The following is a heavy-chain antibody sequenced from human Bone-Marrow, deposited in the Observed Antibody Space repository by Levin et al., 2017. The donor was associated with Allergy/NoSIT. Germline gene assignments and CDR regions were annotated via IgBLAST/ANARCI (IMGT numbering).Heavy chain of an antibody. D-gene: IGHD6-13*01. Sequence: GGSLRLSCAASGFTFSDYYMSWIRQAPGKGLEWVSYISSSGSTIYYADSVKGRFTISRDNAKNSLYLQMNSLRAEDTAVYYCARNPIEQQLAFDYWGQGTLVTVSS. CDR1: GFTFSDYY. V-gene: IGHV3-11*01. J-gene: IGHJ4*02. CDR2: ISSSGSTI. CDR3: ARNPIEQQLAFDY.